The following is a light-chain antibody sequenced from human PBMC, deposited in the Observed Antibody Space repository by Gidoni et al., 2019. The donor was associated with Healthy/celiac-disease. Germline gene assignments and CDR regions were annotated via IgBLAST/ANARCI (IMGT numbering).Light chain of an antibody. Sequence: DIAMTQSSPTFPVTPGLPAANTCRSSQSPRQSNGYSYLAWYLQKPGQSPKLLIYVASSRAPGVPDRFSGSGSGTDFTLNISRVEAEDVGVYYCMQARRTSSFTFGHGTRVDIK. CDR2: VAS. V-gene: IGKV2-28*01. J-gene: IGKJ3*01. CDR1: QSPRQSNGYSY. CDR3: MQARRTSSFT.